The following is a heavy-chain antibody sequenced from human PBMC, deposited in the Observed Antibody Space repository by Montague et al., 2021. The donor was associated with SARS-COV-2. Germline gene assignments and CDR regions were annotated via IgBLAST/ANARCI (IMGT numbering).Heavy chain of an antibody. V-gene: IGHV3-30-3*01. Sequence: PLRLSCAASGFTFSSYAMHWVRQAPGKGLEWVAVISYDGSNKYYADSVKGRFTISRDNSKNTLYLQMNSLRAEDTAVYYCARGTGISSGWFDYWGQGTLVTVSS. CDR1: GFTFSSYA. D-gene: IGHD6-19*01. J-gene: IGHJ4*02. CDR2: ISYDGSNK. CDR3: ARGTGISSGWFDY.